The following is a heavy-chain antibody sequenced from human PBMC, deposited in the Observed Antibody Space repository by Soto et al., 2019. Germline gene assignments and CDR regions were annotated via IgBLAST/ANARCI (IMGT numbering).Heavy chain of an antibody. CDR3: ARGYYYGSGSSALYYYYGMDV. J-gene: IGHJ6*02. D-gene: IGHD3-10*01. CDR2: IIPIFGTA. Sequence: SVKVSCKASGGTFSIYAISCVRQAPVQWLEWMGGIIPIFGTANYAQKFQGRVTITADESTSTAYMELSSLRSEDTAVYYCARGYYYGSGSSALYYYYGMDVWGQGTTVTVSS. V-gene: IGHV1-69*13. CDR1: GGTFSIYA.